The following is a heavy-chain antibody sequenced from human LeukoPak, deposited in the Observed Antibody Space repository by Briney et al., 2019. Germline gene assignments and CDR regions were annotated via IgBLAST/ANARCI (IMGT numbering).Heavy chain of an antibody. V-gene: IGHV3-48*03. CDR1: GFTFTNYE. D-gene: IGHD3-22*01. CDR2: ISSSGTTI. CDR3: AKDTGYYYDSSNYWV. J-gene: IGHJ4*02. Sequence: GGSLRLSCAASGFTFTNYEMTWVRQAPGKGLEWVSYISSSGTTIYYADSVKGRFTISRDNAKNSLYLQMNSLRAEDTALYYCAKDTGYYYDSSNYWVWGQGTLVTVSS.